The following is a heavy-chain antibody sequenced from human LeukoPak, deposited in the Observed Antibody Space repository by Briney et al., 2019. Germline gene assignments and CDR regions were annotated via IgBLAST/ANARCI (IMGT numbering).Heavy chain of an antibody. Sequence: PSETLSLTCTVSGGSISSSYWSWIRQPPGEGLEWIGYIFYSGSTNYNPSLKSRVTISIDTSKNQFSLKLSSVTAADTAVYYCVRGAGEIPNFDYWGQGTLVTVSS. CDR3: VRGAGEIPNFDY. CDR2: IFYSGST. CDR1: GGSISSSY. D-gene: IGHD3-10*01. J-gene: IGHJ4*02. V-gene: IGHV4-59*01.